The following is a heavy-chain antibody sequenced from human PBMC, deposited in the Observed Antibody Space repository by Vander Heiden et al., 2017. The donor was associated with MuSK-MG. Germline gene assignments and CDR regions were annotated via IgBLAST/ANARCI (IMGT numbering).Heavy chain of an antibody. CDR3: ARGYSSRGSSPSFGY. J-gene: IGHJ4*02. Sequence: QVQLQQWGAGLLKPSETLSLTCAVYGGSFSSYYWSWIRQPPGKGLEWIGEINHRGSTNYKPSLKSRVTISINTSKNQFSMKLSSVTAADTAVYYCARGYSSRGSSPSFGYWGQGTLVTVYS. D-gene: IGHD3-22*01. V-gene: IGHV4-34*01. CDR2: INHRGST. CDR1: GGSFSSYY.